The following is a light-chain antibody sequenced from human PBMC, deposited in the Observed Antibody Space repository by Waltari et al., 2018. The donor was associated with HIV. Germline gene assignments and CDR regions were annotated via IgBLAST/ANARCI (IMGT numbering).Light chain of an antibody. V-gene: IGKV3-11*01. CDR1: QSVSNY. Sequence: EIVLTQSPANLSLSPGERATLSCTASQSVSNYLAWFQQKPGQVPSLLIYGASTSDTGIPDRFSGSRSGTDFTLTISSLEPGDVAVYYCQQRSNWPITFGQGTRLEIK. CDR3: QQRSNWPIT. CDR2: GAS. J-gene: IGKJ5*01.